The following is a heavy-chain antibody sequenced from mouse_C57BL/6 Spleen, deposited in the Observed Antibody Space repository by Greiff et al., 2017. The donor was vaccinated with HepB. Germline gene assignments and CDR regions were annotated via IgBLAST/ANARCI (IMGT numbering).Heavy chain of an antibody. CDR3: ARVYDGYHEGFDY. Sequence: EVKLVESGGGLVKPGGSLKLSCAASGFTFSSYAMSWVRQTPEKRLEWVATISDGGSYTYYPDNVKGRFTISRDNAKNNLYLQMSHLKSEDTAMYYCARVYDGYHEGFDYWGQGTTLTVSS. D-gene: IGHD2-3*01. CDR1: GFTFSSYA. V-gene: IGHV5-4*03. J-gene: IGHJ2*01. CDR2: ISDGGSYT.